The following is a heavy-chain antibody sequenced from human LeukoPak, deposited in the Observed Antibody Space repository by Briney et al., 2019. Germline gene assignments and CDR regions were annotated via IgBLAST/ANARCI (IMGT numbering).Heavy chain of an antibody. CDR3: TGREY. CDR1: GFTFSTYW. J-gene: IGHJ4*02. CDR2: INTAGSIT. V-gene: IGHV3-74*01. Sequence: GGSLRLSCAASGFTFSTYWMHWVRQAPGKGLVWVSRINTAGSITTYADSVKGRFTISRDNAKNTLYLQMNSLRAEDTAVYFCTGREYWGQGILVTVSS.